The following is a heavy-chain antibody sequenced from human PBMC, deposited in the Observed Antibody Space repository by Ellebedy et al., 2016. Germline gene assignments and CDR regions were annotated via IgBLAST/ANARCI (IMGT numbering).Heavy chain of an antibody. Sequence: GGSLRLXCAASGFRVTSNDMSWVRQAPGKGLEWVSVIYSGGSTYYADSVKGRFTISRDNSKNTLYLQMNSLRAEDTAVYYCARGLPAAAIPGFSDYHGMDVWGQGTTVTVSS. CDR1: GFRVTSND. CDR2: IYSGGST. V-gene: IGHV3-53*01. CDR3: ARGLPAAAIPGFSDYHGMDV. J-gene: IGHJ6*02. D-gene: IGHD2-2*01.